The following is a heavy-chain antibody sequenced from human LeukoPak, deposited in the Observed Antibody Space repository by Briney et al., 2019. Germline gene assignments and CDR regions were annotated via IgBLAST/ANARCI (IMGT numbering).Heavy chain of an antibody. Sequence: NPSETLSLTCTVSGGSISSDYWSWIRQPPGKGLEWIGYIYYSGSTNYNPSLKSRVTISVDTSKNQFSLKLSSVTAADTAVYYCARSWAISIDYWGQGFLVTVSP. CDR3: ARSWAISIDY. V-gene: IGHV4-59*01. CDR2: IYYSGST. J-gene: IGHJ4*02. CDR1: GGSISSDY. D-gene: IGHD5-12*01.